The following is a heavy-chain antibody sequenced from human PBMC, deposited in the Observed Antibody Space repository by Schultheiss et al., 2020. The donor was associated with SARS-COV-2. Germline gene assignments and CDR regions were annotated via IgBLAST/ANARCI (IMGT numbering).Heavy chain of an antibody. V-gene: IGHV4-34*09. CDR3: TTGGPVSY. CDR1: GGSISSYY. J-gene: IGHJ4*02. CDR2: INHSGST. D-gene: IGHD3-16*01. Sequence: SETLSLTCTVSGGSISSYYWSWIRQPPGKGLEWIGEINHSGSTNYNPSLKSRVTISVDTSKNQFSLKLSSVTAADTAVYYCTTGGPVSYWGQGTLVTVSS.